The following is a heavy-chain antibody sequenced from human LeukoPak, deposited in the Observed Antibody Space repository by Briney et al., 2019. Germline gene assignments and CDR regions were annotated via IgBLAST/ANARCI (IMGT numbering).Heavy chain of an antibody. CDR3: ARGPPRAPYYFDY. CDR2: INAGNGNT. Sequence: ASVKVSCKASGYTFTSYAMHWVRRAPGQRLEWMGWINAGNGNTKYSQKFQGRVTITRDTSASTAYMELSSLRSEDTAVYYCARGPPRAPYYFDYWGQGTLVTVSS. V-gene: IGHV1-3*01. D-gene: IGHD5-24*01. CDR1: GYTFTSYA. J-gene: IGHJ4*02.